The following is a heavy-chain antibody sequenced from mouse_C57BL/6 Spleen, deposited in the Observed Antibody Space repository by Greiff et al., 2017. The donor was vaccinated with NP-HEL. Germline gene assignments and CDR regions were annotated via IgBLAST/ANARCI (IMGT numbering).Heavy chain of an antibody. D-gene: IGHD2-5*01. CDR3: AREGYYSNYEDYFDY. CDR1: GYSITSGYY. Sequence: EVQLQESGPGLVKPSQSLSLTCSVTGYSITSGYYWNWIRQFPGNKLEWMGYISYDGSNNYNPSLKNRISITRDTSKNQFFLKLNSVTTEDTATYYCAREGYYSNYEDYFDYWGQGTTLTVSS. J-gene: IGHJ2*01. V-gene: IGHV3-6*01. CDR2: ISYDGSN.